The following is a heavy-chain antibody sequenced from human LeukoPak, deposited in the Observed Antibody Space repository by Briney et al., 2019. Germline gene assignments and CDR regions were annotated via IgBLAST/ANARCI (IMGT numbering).Heavy chain of an antibody. CDR1: GGSISSYY. CDR3: ARAYYDFWSGYFLDY. Sequence: SETLSLTCTVSGGSISSYYWSWIRQPPGKGLEWIGYIYYSGSTNYNPSLQSRVTISVDTSKNQFSLKLSSVTAADTAVYYCARAYYDFWSGYFLDYWGQGTLVTVSS. J-gene: IGHJ4*02. V-gene: IGHV4-59*01. CDR2: IYYSGST. D-gene: IGHD3-3*01.